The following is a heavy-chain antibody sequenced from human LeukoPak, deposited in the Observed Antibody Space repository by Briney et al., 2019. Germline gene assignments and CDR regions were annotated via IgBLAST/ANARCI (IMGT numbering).Heavy chain of an antibody. V-gene: IGHV3-21*04. CDR3: ARDRPYSGSHGGDY. D-gene: IGHD1-26*01. CDR2: LSSSNSYI. CDR1: GFTFSSYS. J-gene: IGHJ4*02. Sequence: GGSLRLSCAASGFTFSSYSMNWVRQAPGKGLEWVSSLSSSNSYIYNADSVKGRFTISRDNAKNSLYLQMNSLRAEDTAVYYCARDRPYSGSHGGDYWGQGTLVTVSS.